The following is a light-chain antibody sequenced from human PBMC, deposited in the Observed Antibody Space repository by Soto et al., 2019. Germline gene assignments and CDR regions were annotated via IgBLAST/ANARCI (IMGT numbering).Light chain of an antibody. J-gene: IGKJ1*01. Sequence: DIPMTQSPSSLSASVGDRVTITCRASQSISSYLNWYQQKPGRAPKLLIYAASSLQSGVPSRFSGSGSGTDFTLTISSLQPEDFATYYCQQSYSTPRTFGQVTKVDIK. CDR3: QQSYSTPRT. CDR2: AAS. CDR1: QSISSY. V-gene: IGKV1-39*01.